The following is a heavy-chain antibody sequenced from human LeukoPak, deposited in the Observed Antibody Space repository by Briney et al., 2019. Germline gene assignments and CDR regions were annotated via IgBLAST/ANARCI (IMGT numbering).Heavy chain of an antibody. Sequence: PSETLSLTCTVSGGSISSGDYCWIWIRQPPGKGLEWIGYIYYSGSTYYNPSLKSRVTISVDTSKNQFSLKLSSVTAADTAVYYCARVQVGATDYWGQGTLVTVSS. D-gene: IGHD1-26*01. V-gene: IGHV4-30-4*08. CDR3: ARVQVGATDY. CDR1: GGSISSGDYC. CDR2: IYYSGST. J-gene: IGHJ4*02.